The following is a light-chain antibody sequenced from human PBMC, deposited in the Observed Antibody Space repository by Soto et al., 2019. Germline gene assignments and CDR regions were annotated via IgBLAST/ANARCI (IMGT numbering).Light chain of an antibody. V-gene: IGKV1-39*01. CDR2: AAS. CDR3: QQTYNPPRT. J-gene: IGKJ1*01. Sequence: DIQMTQSPSSLSASVGDRVTITCRASATIASYVNWYQQRPGKAPKLLIYAASTWQSGVPSRFGGSGSGTDFTLTITSLQPEDFANYYCQQTYNPPRTFGQGTRL. CDR1: ATIASY.